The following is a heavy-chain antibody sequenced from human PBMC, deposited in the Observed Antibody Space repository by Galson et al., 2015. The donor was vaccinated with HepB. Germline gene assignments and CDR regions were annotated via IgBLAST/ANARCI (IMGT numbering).Heavy chain of an antibody. CDR1: GGSISSSNW. D-gene: IGHD6-6*01. J-gene: IGHJ4*02. V-gene: IGHV4-4*02. CDR3: ASTTPSSSSLVDY. CDR2: IYHSGST. Sequence: SETLSLTCAVSGGSISSSNWWSWVRQPPGKGLEWIGEIYHSGSTNYNPSLKSRVTISVDKSKNQFSLKLSSVTAADTAVYYCASTTPSSSSLVDYWGQGTLVTVSS.